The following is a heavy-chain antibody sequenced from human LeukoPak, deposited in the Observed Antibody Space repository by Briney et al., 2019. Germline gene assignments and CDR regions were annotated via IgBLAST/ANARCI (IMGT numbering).Heavy chain of an antibody. D-gene: IGHD2/OR15-2a*01. V-gene: IGHV3-15*01. Sequence: GGSLRLSCAASGFTFSNAWMSWVRQAPGKGLEWVGRIKSKTDGRTTDYAAPVKGRFTISRDDSKNTPYLQMNSLKTEDTAVYYCTTPLFLSYYYYYMDVWGKGTTVTISS. CDR3: TTPLFLSYYYYYMDV. J-gene: IGHJ6*03. CDR2: IKSKTDGRTT. CDR1: GFTFSNAW.